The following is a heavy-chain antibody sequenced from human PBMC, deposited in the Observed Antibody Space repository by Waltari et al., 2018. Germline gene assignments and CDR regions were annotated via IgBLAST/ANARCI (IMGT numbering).Heavy chain of an antibody. CDR3: ARDRGRGLYLDS. CDR1: GDSVTSRYW. D-gene: IGHD2-15*01. CDR2: IHGSGKT. Sequence: QLQLQQSVPGLVKHSASLPLTCAVSGDSVTSRYWWGWVRQPPGKGLEWIGQIHGSGKTNYNPSLESRVTMSLDTSNNRFSLKVFSATAADTAVYYCARDRGRGLYLDSWGQGTLVTVSP. J-gene: IGHJ4*02. V-gene: IGHV4-4*02.